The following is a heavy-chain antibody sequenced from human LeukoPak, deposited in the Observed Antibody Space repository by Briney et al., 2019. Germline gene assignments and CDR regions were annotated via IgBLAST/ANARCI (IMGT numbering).Heavy chain of an antibody. V-gene: IGHV3-23*01. J-gene: IGHJ4*02. CDR1: GFTFSSYA. CDR2: ISGSGGST. Sequence: GGSLRLPCAASGFTFSSYAMSWVRQAPGKGLEWVSAISGSGGSTYYADSVKGRFTISRDNSKNTLYLQMNSLRAEDTAVYYCAKDRQGEQLVLDYWGQGTLVTVSS. D-gene: IGHD6-6*01. CDR3: AKDRQGEQLVLDY.